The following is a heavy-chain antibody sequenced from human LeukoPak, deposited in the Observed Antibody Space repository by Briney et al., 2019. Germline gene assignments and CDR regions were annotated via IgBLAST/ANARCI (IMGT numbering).Heavy chain of an antibody. Sequence: SETLSLTCTVSGYSISSGYYWGWIRQPPGKGLEWIGSIYHSGSTYYNPSLKSRVTISVDTSKNQFSLKLSSVTAADTAVYYCARDSRSYGQPSNWFDPWGQGTLVTVSS. CDR2: IYHSGST. V-gene: IGHV4-38-2*02. D-gene: IGHD5-18*01. CDR3: ARDSRSYGQPSNWFDP. J-gene: IGHJ5*02. CDR1: GYSISSGYY.